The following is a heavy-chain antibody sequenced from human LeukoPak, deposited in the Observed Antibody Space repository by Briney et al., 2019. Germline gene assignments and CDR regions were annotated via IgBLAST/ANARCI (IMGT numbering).Heavy chain of an antibody. CDR3: AKDRSWYPYGFFDS. J-gene: IGHJ4*02. D-gene: IGHD3-10*01. Sequence: GGSLRLSCAASGLTFSSYAMSWVRQAPGKGLEWVSGISGSDISTYYADSAKGRFTISRDNSKNTLYLQMNSLRAEDTAVYYCAKDRSWYPYGFFDSWGQGTLVTVSS. V-gene: IGHV3-23*01. CDR1: GLTFSSYA. CDR2: ISGSDIST.